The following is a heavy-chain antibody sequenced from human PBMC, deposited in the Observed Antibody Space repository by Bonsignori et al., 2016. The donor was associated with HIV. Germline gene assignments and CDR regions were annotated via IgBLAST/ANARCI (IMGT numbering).Heavy chain of an antibody. Sequence: WIRQPPGKGLEWVSYISSSSSTIYYADSVKGRFTISRDNAKNSLYLQMNSLRDEDTAVYYCARAHGGLAPYIAVAGTAFDYWGQGTLVTVSS. CDR3: ARAHGGLAPYIAVAGTAFDY. J-gene: IGHJ4*02. D-gene: IGHD6-19*01. V-gene: IGHV3-48*02. CDR2: ISSSSSTI.